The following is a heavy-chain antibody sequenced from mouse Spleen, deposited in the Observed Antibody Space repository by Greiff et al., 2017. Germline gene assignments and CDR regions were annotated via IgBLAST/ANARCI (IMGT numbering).Heavy chain of an antibody. J-gene: IGHJ1*01. V-gene: IGHV1-18*01. CDR2: INPNNGGT. CDR3: ARSISSRGYFDV. CDR1: GYTFTDYN. Sequence: VQLQESGPELVKPGASVKLPCKASGYTFTDYNMDWVKQSHGKSLEWIGYINPNNGGTNYNQKFKGKATLTVDKSSSTAYMELRSLTSEDTAVYYCARSISSRGYFDVWGAGTTVTVSS.